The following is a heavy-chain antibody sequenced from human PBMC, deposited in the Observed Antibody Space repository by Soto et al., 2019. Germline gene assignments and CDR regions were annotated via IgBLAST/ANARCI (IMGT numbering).Heavy chain of an antibody. CDR3: ARFVGRWLQFDY. V-gene: IGHV3-33*01. Sequence: QVQLVESGGGVVQPGRSLRLSCAASGFTFSSYAMHWVRQAPGKGLEWVAVIWYDGSNKYYADSVKGRFTISRDNSKNTLYLQMNSLRAEDTAVYYCARFVGRWLQFDYWGQGTLVNVSS. D-gene: IGHD5-12*01. CDR2: IWYDGSNK. J-gene: IGHJ4*02. CDR1: GFTFSSYA.